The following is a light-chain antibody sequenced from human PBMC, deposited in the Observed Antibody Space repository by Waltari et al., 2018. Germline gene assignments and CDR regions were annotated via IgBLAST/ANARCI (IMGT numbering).Light chain of an antibody. CDR1: GSVLYSSNNKNY. V-gene: IGKV4-1*01. J-gene: IGKJ5*01. CDR3: QQYYSTPPT. CDR2: WTS. Sequence: DIVMTQSPDSLALSLGESAAINCTCSGSVLYSSNNKNYLAWYQQKPGQPPKLLIYWTSTRESGVPDRFSGSGSGTDFTLTISSLQAEDVAVYYCQQYYSTPPTFGQGTRLEIK.